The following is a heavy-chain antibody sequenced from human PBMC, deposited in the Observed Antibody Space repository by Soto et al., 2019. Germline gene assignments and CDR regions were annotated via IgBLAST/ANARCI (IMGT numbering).Heavy chain of an antibody. CDR2: IIPIFGTA. D-gene: IGHD6-13*01. CDR1: GGTFSSYA. V-gene: IGHV1-69*13. Sequence: GASVKVSCKASGGTFSSYAISWVRQAPGQGLEWMGGIIPIFGTANYAQKFQGRVTITADESTSTAYMELSSLRSEDTAVYYCARDKRLIAAAGTGTYGMDFWGQGTSVTGSS. J-gene: IGHJ6*02. CDR3: ARDKRLIAAAGTGTYGMDF.